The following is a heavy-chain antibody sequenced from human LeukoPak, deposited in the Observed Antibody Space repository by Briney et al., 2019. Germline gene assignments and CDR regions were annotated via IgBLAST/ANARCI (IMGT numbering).Heavy chain of an antibody. CDR1: GFTFSDCN. CDR2: IYSSGST. D-gene: IGHD3-10*01. J-gene: IGHJ4*02. Sequence: GSLRLSCAASGFTFSDCNMNWIRQPPGKGLEWIGYIYSSGSTNYNPSLKSRLTISVDASKNQFSLKLTSVTAADTAVYYCARAYYYGSGSYGLDYWGQGTLVTVSS. V-gene: IGHV4-59*01. CDR3: ARAYYYGSGSYGLDY.